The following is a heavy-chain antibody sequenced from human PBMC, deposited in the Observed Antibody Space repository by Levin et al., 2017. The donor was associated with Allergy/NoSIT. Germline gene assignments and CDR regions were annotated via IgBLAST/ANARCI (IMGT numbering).Heavy chain of an antibody. CDR2: IYYSGST. Sequence: PSETLSLTCTVSGGSVSSGSYYWSWIRQPPGKGLEWIGYIYYSGSTNYNPSLKSRVTISVDTSKNQFSLKLSSVTAADTAVYYCARTKDVGATFFDYWGQGTLVTVSS. CDR1: GGSVSSGSYY. D-gene: IGHD1-26*01. V-gene: IGHV4-61*01. CDR3: ARTKDVGATFFDY. J-gene: IGHJ4*02.